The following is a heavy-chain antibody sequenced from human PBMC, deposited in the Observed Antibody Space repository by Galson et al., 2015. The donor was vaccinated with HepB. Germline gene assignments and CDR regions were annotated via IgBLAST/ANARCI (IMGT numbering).Heavy chain of an antibody. CDR1: GYTLTELS. Sequence: SVKVSCKVSGYTLTELSMHWVRQAPGKGLEWMGGFDPEDGETIYAQKFQGRVTMTEDTSTDTAYMELSSLRSEDTAVYYCATRGYSGYDARVYYYYGMDVWGQGTTVTVSS. CDR2: FDPEDGET. D-gene: IGHD5-12*01. CDR3: ATRGYSGYDARVYYYYGMDV. J-gene: IGHJ6*02. V-gene: IGHV1-24*01.